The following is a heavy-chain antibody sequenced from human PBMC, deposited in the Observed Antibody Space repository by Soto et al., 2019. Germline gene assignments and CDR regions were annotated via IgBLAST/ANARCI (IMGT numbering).Heavy chain of an antibody. CDR1: GFFFGYYE. J-gene: IGHJ6*01. CDR2: IRSKDYGGAT. V-gene: IGHV3-49*03. CDR3: ARHSGVGESLPLNYYGLDV. Sequence: LRLSYTASGFFFGYYEMSWFRQAPGKGLEWLGFIRSKDYGGATHYAASVEGRFTISRNDSKSVAYLQMSSLKTEDTAVYYCARHSGVGESLPLNYYGLDVWGQGTAVTVSS. D-gene: IGHD3-10*01.